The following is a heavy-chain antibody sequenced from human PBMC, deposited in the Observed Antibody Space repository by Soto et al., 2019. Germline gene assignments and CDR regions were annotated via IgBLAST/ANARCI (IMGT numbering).Heavy chain of an antibody. D-gene: IGHD3-10*01. J-gene: IGHJ3*02. CDR2: IYYSGST. V-gene: IGHV4-39*07. CDR1: GGSISSSSYN. Sequence: SETLSLTCSVFGGSISSSSYNWGWIRQPPEKGLEWIGSIYYSGSTSHNSSLKSRVTISVDTSNNQFSLKLSSVTAADTAVYYCAREAVLWFGEPAFDIWGQGTMVTVSS. CDR3: AREAVLWFGEPAFDI.